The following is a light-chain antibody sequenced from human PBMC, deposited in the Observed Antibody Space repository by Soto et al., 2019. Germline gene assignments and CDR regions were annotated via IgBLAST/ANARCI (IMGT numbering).Light chain of an antibody. CDR1: SSNIGADYD. V-gene: IGLV1-40*01. CDR3: GSYAGGNTFV. Sequence: QSVLTQPPSVSGAPGQRVTISCTGSSSNIGADYDVHWYQHLPGKAPKLLIYGNSNRPSGVPDRFSGSRSGTTASLTVSGLQAEDEADYYCGSYAGGNTFVFGTGTKLTVL. J-gene: IGLJ1*01. CDR2: GNS.